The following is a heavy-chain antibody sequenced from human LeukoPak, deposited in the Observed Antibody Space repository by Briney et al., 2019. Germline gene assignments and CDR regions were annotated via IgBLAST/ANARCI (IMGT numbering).Heavy chain of an antibody. CDR2: IYPGDSDT. Sequence: GESLKISCKGSGYSFTTYWIGWVRQMPGKGLEWMGIIYPGDSDTRYSPSFQGQVTISADRSITTAYLQWSSLKASDTAIYYCARHSPGRRGYYGDYWGQGTPATVSS. J-gene: IGHJ4*02. CDR3: ARHSPGRRGYYGDY. D-gene: IGHD3-22*01. V-gene: IGHV5-51*01. CDR1: GYSFTTYW.